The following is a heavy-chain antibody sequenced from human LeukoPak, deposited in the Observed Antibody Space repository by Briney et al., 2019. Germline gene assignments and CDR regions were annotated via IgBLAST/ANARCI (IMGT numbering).Heavy chain of an antibody. J-gene: IGHJ6*03. V-gene: IGHV3-21*01. CDR2: ITSSSSYI. Sequence: GGSLRLSCAASGFTFSSYTMNWVRQAPGKRPEWVSSITSSSSYIYYADSVKGRFTISRDNARNSLYLQMNSLRAEDTALYYCARDGDTVLTRGYYYHMDVWGKGTTVTVSS. CDR1: GFTFSSYT. D-gene: IGHD4-23*01. CDR3: ARDGDTVLTRGYYYHMDV.